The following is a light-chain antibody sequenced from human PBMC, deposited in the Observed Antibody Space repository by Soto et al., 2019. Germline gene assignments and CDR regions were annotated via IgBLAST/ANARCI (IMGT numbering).Light chain of an antibody. CDR2: DVT. V-gene: IGLV2-14*01. Sequence: QSVLTQPASVSGSPGQSITISCTGTSSDVGAYNYVSWYQQHPGKAPKLIIYDVTNRPSGVSNRFSGSKSGNTASLTISGLQAEDEADYYCSSYTRSSTLVFGVGTKLTVL. J-gene: IGLJ2*01. CDR1: SSDVGAYNY. CDR3: SSYTRSSTLV.